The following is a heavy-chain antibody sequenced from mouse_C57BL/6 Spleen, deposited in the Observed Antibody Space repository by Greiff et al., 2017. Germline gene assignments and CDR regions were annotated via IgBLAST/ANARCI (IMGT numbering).Heavy chain of an antibody. D-gene: IGHD1-1*01. Sequence: QVHVKQSGPELVKPGASVKLSCKASGYTFTSYDINWVKQRPGQGLEWIGWIYPRDGSTKYNEKFKGKATLTVDTSSSTAYMELHSLTSEDSAVYFCARDYGSSYGWYFDVWGTGTTVTVSS. CDR3: ARDYGSSYGWYFDV. CDR2: IYPRDGST. V-gene: IGHV1-85*01. J-gene: IGHJ1*03. CDR1: GYTFTSYD.